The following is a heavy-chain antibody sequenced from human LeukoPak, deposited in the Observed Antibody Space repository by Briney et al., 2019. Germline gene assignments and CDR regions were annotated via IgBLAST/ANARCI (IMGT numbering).Heavy chain of an antibody. D-gene: IGHD6-19*01. J-gene: IGHJ5*02. Sequence: PSETLSLTCTVSGGSISSSSYYWGWIRQPPGKGLEWIGSIYYSGSTYYTPSLKSRVTISVDTSKNQFSLKLSSVTAADTAVYYCARHSGWYWNWFDPWGQGTLVTVSS. CDR1: GGSISSSSYY. V-gene: IGHV4-39*01. CDR2: IYYSGST. CDR3: ARHSGWYWNWFDP.